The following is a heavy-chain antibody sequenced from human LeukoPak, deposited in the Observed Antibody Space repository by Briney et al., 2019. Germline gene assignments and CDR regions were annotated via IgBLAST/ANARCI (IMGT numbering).Heavy chain of an antibody. Sequence: SETLSLTCTVSGGSISSSSYYWGWIRQPPGKGLEWIGSIYYSGSTYYNPSLKSRVTISVDTSKNQFSLKLSSVTAADTAVYYCARVVVAGTPNWFDPWGQGTLVTVSS. V-gene: IGHV4-39*07. CDR2: IYYSGST. J-gene: IGHJ5*02. CDR3: ARVVVAGTPNWFDP. D-gene: IGHD6-19*01. CDR1: GGSISSSSYY.